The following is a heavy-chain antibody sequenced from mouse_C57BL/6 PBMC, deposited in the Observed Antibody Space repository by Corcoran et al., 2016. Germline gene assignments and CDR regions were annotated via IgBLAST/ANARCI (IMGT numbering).Heavy chain of an antibody. V-gene: IGHV1-18*01. Sequence: EVQLQQSGPELVKPGASVKIPCKASGYTFTDYNMDWVKQSHGKSLEWIGDINPNNGGTSYNQKFKGKATLTVDKSSSTAYMELNILTSEDSAVYYCARYYVSSYFDYWGQGTTLTVSS. CDR1: GYTFTDYN. J-gene: IGHJ2*01. CDR2: INPNNGGT. CDR3: ARYYVSSYFDY. D-gene: IGHD1-1*01.